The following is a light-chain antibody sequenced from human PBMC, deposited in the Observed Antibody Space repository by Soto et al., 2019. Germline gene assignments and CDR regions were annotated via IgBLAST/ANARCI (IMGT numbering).Light chain of an antibody. V-gene: IGKV1-5*03. Sequence: DIQMTQSPSTLSASVGDRVTITCRASQSISNWLAWYQQKPGRAPNLLIYKASSLQSGVPSRFSGSGSGTEFTPTISRLQPDDFATYYCQQYESYPWTFGQGTKVEIK. CDR3: QQYESYPWT. CDR1: QSISNW. J-gene: IGKJ1*01. CDR2: KAS.